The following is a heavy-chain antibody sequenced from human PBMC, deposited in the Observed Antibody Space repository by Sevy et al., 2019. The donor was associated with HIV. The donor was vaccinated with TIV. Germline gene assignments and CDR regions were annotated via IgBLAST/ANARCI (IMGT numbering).Heavy chain of an antibody. CDR3: AKSLSPRELTDAFDI. V-gene: IGHV3-23*01. J-gene: IGHJ3*02. CDR2: ISGSGGST. D-gene: IGHD1-26*01. Sequence: GGSLRLSCAASGFTFSSYAMSWVRQAPGKGLEWVSAISGSGGSTYYADSVKGRFTISRDNSKNTLYLQMNSLRAEDKAVYYCAKSLSPRELTDAFDIWGQGTMVTVSS. CDR1: GFTFSSYA.